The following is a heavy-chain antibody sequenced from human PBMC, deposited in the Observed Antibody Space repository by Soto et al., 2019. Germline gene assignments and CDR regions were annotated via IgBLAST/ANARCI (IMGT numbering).Heavy chain of an antibody. CDR1: GYTLTELS. CDR3: ATDKLGYSGSYPGQPYYYYGMDV. J-gene: IGHJ6*02. CDR2: FDPEDGET. V-gene: IGHV1-24*01. Sequence: GASVKVSCKVSGYTLTELSIHWVRQAPGKGLEWMGGFDPEDGETIYAQKFQGRVTMTEDTSTDTAYMELSSLRSEDTAVYYCATDKLGYSGSYPGQPYYYYGMDVWGQGTTVTVSS. D-gene: IGHD1-26*01.